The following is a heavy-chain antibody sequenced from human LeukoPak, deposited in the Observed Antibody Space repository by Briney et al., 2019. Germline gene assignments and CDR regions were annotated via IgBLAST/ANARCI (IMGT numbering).Heavy chain of an antibody. Sequence: SETLSLTRTVSGGSISSSSYYWGWIRQPPGKGLEWIGSIYYSGSTYYNPSLKSRVTISVDTSKNQFSLKLSSVTAADTAVYYCVRHADYRTYYFDYWGQGTLVTVSS. CDR3: VRHADYRTYYFDY. CDR1: GGSISSSSYY. D-gene: IGHD4-11*01. J-gene: IGHJ4*02. CDR2: IYYSGST. V-gene: IGHV4-39*01.